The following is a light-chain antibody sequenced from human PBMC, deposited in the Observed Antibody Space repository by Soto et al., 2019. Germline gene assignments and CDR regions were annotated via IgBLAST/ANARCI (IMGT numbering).Light chain of an antibody. CDR2: DAS. CDR3: QQRSNWPLT. Sequence: IVLTQSPATLSLSPGERAALSCGASQSVSSYLAWYQHKPGQAPRLLIYDASKRATGIPARFSGSGSGTDFTLTISSLEPEDFAVYYCQQRSNWPLTFGGGTKVEIK. J-gene: IGKJ4*01. V-gene: IGKV3-11*01. CDR1: QSVSSY.